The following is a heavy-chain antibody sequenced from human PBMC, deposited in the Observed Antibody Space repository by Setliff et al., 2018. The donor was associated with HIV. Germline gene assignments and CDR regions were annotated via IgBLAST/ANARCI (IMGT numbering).Heavy chain of an antibody. Sequence: SETLSLTCTVSSGSISTHYWSWIRQPPGKGLEWIGYIYTSGTTYYNPSLKSRVTIPIDTSKNQFSLKLSSVTAADTAVYYCARALGGSGWSIDYWGQGTLVTVSS. CDR2: IYTSGTT. J-gene: IGHJ4*02. CDR1: SGSISTHY. D-gene: IGHD6-19*01. CDR3: ARALGGSGWSIDY. V-gene: IGHV4-4*08.